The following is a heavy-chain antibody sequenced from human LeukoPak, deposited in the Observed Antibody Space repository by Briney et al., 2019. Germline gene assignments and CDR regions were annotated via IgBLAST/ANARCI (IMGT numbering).Heavy chain of an antibody. D-gene: IGHD3-16*01. J-gene: IGHJ3*02. CDR2: IYTSGST. Sequence: RASETLSLTCTVSGDSISSYYWSWIRQPAGKGLEWIGRIYTSGSTNYNPSLKSRVTMSLDASKNQFSLKLTSVTAADTAVYYCVGGVVGGHDTIHIWGQGTMVTVSS. CDR1: GDSISSYY. CDR3: VGGVVGGHDTIHI. V-gene: IGHV4-4*07.